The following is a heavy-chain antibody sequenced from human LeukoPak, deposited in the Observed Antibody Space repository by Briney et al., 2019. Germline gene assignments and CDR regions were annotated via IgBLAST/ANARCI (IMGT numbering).Heavy chain of an antibody. V-gene: IGHV3-13*01. J-gene: IGHJ4*02. CDR3: VREARGYHYTYLDY. D-gene: IGHD5-18*01. CDR1: GLTLGGHD. Sequence: PGGSLRLSCTASGLTLGGHDMHWVRQTTGEGLEWVAAVSSGRHAFYAGSVKGRFTVSREDAKNSLYLQMNSLRAGDTAVYYCVREARGYHYTYLDYWGQGSLVTVSS. CDR2: VSSGRHA.